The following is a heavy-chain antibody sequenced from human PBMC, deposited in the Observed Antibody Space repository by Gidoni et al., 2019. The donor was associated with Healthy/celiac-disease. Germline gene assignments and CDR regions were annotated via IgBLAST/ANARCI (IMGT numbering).Heavy chain of an antibody. J-gene: IGHJ4*02. Sequence: EVQLVESGGGLVQPGGSLRLSCPASGFTFSSNYMSWVRQAPGKGLEWVSVIYSGGSTYYADSVKGRFTISRDNSKNTLYLQMNSLRAEDTAVYYCARDRIVGATAYWGQGTLVTVSS. CDR3: ARDRIVGATAY. CDR1: GFTFSSNY. D-gene: IGHD1-26*01. CDR2: IYSGGST. V-gene: IGHV3-66*02.